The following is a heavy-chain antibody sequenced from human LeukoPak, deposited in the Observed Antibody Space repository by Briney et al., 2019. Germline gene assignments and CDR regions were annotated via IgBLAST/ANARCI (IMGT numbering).Heavy chain of an antibody. J-gene: IGHJ4*02. V-gene: IGHV3-48*02. CDR1: EFSFSTYN. CDR3: ARVAAGYSVNYFDY. D-gene: IGHD4-23*01. CDR2: ISTGSSTT. Sequence: GGSLRLSCAASEFSFSTYNMNWVRQAPGKGLEWVSYISTGSSTTYYADSVKGRLTISRDNVENSLYLQMNSLRDEDTAVYYCARVAAGYSVNYFDYWGQGTLVTVSS.